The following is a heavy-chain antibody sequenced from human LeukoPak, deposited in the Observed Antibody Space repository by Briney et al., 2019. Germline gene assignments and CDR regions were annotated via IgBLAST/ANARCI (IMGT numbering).Heavy chain of an antibody. CDR1: GFTFSKYG. V-gene: IGHV3-33*06. CDR2: IWSDGSNK. J-gene: IGHJ4*02. Sequence: GGSLRLSCAASGFTFSKYGMHWVRQAPGKGLESVAGIWSDGSNKYYADSVKGRFTISRDNFKNTVSLQMNSLRTGDTAVYYCAKDAQRGFDYSNSLEHWGQGSLVTVSS. CDR3: AKDAQRGFDYSNSLEH. D-gene: IGHD4-11*01.